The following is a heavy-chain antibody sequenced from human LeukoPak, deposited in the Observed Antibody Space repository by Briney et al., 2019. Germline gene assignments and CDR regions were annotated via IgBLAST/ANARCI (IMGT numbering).Heavy chain of an antibody. V-gene: IGHV3-21*01. CDR1: GFTFSSYS. CDR2: ISSSSSYI. D-gene: IGHD3-22*01. Sequence: PGGSLRLSCAASGFTFSSYSMNWVRQAPGKGLEWVSSISSSSSYIYYADSVKGRFTISRDNAKNSLYLQMNSLRAEDTAVYYCAREGNYYDSSGYYSDDAFDIWGQGTMVTVSS. J-gene: IGHJ3*02. CDR3: AREGNYYDSSGYYSDDAFDI.